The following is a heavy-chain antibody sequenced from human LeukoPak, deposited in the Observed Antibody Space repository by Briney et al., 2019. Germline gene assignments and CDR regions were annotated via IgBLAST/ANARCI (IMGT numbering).Heavy chain of an antibody. CDR1: GDIFNSYS. CDR2: IIPMFGST. CDR3: ARVGRSRGNLPNSYYYMDV. D-gene: IGHD1-14*01. V-gene: IGHV1-69*05. J-gene: IGHJ6*03. Sequence: ASVKVSCKASGDIFNSYSVSWVRQAPGQGLEWMGGIIPMFGSTNYAQKFQGRVTITTDQSTTIVYMELSNLSSKDTAVYYCARVGRSRGNLPNSYYYMDVWGKGTTVTVSS.